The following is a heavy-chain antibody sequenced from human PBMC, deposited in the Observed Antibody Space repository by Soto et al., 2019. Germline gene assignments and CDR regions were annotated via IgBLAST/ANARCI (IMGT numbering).Heavy chain of an antibody. V-gene: IGHV1-69*01. CDR2: IIPIFGTA. J-gene: IGHJ4*02. CDR1: GGTFSSYA. CDR3: ARDRLDYGGNPNYFDY. Sequence: QVQLVQSGAEVKKPGSSVKVPCKASGGTFSSYAISWVRQAPGQGLEWMGGIIPIFGTANYAQKFQGRVTITADESTSTAYMELSSLRSEDTAVYYCARDRLDYGGNPNYFDYWGQGTLVTVSS. D-gene: IGHD4-17*01.